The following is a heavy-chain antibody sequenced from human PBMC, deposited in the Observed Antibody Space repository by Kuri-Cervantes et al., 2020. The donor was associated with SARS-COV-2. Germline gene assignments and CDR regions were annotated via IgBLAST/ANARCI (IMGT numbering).Heavy chain of an antibody. J-gene: IGHJ4*02. D-gene: IGHD3-3*01. CDR2: IKQDGSEK. V-gene: IGHV3-7*01. Sequence: GESLKISCVASGFTFNTYTINWVRQAPGKGLEWVANIKQDGSEKYYVDSVKGRFTISRDNAKKSLFLQMNSLRAEDTAVYYCARASFAFWSGYYTGYYLDFWGQGALVTVSS. CDR3: ARASFAFWSGYYTGYYLDF. CDR1: GFTFNTYT.